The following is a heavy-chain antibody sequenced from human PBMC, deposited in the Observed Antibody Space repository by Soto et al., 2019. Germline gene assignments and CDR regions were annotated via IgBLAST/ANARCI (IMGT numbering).Heavy chain of an antibody. D-gene: IGHD6-6*01. J-gene: IGHJ6*02. Sequence: ASVKVSCKASGYTFTNYGISWVRQAPGQGLEWMGWISAYNGNINYAQKLQGRVTMTTDTSTSTAYMELRSLRSDDTAVYYCARDRPTSSIRARDYYYAMDVWG. CDR1: GYTFTNYG. V-gene: IGHV1-18*01. CDR3: ARDRPTSSIRARDYYYAMDV. CDR2: ISAYNGNI.